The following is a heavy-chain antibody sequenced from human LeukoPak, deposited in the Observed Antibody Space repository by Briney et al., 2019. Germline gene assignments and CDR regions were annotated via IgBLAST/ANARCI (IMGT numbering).Heavy chain of an antibody. V-gene: IGHV1-2*02. D-gene: IGHD2-8*01. J-gene: IGHJ5*02. Sequence: ASVKVSCKASGYTFTGYHIHWVRQAPGQGLEWMGWINPNSGGTNYVQKFQGRVTMAGDTSISTAYMELSRLRSDDTAVYYCARDMYQNWFDPWGQGTLVTVSS. CDR1: GYTFTGYH. CDR3: ARDMYQNWFDP. CDR2: INPNSGGT.